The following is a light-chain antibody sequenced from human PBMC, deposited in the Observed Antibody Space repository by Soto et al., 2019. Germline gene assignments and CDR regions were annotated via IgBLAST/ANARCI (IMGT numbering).Light chain of an antibody. V-gene: IGLV1-40*01. Sequence: QSVLTQPPSVSGAPGQRVTISCTGSSSNIGAGYDVHWYQQLPGTTPKLLIYDNTNRPSGVPDRFSGSKSGTSASLAISGLRAEDEAEYYCQSYDTSLSGSLFGGGTKLTV. CDR2: DNT. CDR3: QSYDTSLSGSL. CDR1: SSNIGAGYD. J-gene: IGLJ2*01.